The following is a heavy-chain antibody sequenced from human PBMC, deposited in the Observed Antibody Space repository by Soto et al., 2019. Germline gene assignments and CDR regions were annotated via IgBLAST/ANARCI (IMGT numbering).Heavy chain of an antibody. J-gene: IGHJ4*02. CDR1: GGSISRRSYY. V-gene: IGHV4-39*07. CDR3: ARRTWYSSFIDY. D-gene: IGHD6-19*01. Sequence: SETLSLTCTFSGGSISRRSYYWGWIRQPPGKGLEWIGSIYYSGSTYYNPSLKSRVTISVDTSKNQFSLKLSSVAAADTAVYYCARRTWYSSFIDYWGQGTLVTVSS. CDR2: IYYSGST.